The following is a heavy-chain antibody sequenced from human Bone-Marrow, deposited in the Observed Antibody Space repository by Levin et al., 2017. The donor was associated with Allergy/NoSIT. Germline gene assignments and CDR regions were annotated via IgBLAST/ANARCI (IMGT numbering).Heavy chain of an antibody. CDR3: ARHYDLKGFDP. J-gene: IGHJ5*02. CDR2: IYPGDSDT. Sequence: GGSLRLSCKGSGYSFTSYWIGWVRQMPGKGLEWMGIIYPGDSDTRYSPSFQGQVTISADKSISTAYLQWSSLKASDTAMYYCARHYDLKGFDPWGQGTLVTVSS. V-gene: IGHV5-51*01. CDR1: GYSFTSYW. D-gene: IGHD3-3*01.